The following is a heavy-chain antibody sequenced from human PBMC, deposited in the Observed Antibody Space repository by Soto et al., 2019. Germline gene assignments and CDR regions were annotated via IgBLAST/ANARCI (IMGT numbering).Heavy chain of an antibody. CDR2: IYTSGST. Sequence: KPSETLSLTCTVSGGSISSYYWSWIRQPAGKGLEWIGRIYTSGSTNYNPSLKSRVTMSVDTSKNQFSLKLSSVTAADTAVYYCARARRIAAAMAYFDYWGQGTLVTVSS. D-gene: IGHD6-13*01. V-gene: IGHV4-4*07. J-gene: IGHJ4*02. CDR1: GGSISSYY. CDR3: ARARRIAAAMAYFDY.